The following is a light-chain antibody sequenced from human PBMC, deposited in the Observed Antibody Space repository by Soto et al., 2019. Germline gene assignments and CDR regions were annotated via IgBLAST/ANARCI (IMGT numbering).Light chain of an antibody. J-gene: IGLJ3*02. V-gene: IGLV2-11*01. CDR3: CLYTASYAV. CDR2: DVS. CDR1: SSDVGGFDF. Sequence: QSALTQPRSVSVSPGQSVAISCTATSSDVGGFDFVSWYQQHPGKAPKLVIYDVSKRPSGVPDRFSGSRSGDTASLTISGLQAEDEADYYCCLYTASYAVFGGGTKLTVL.